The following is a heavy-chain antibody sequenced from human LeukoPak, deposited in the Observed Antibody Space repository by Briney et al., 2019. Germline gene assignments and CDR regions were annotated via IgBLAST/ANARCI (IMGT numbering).Heavy chain of an antibody. CDR1: GFAFSSYS. CDR2: ISSSSSTI. CDR3: ARGLQGSGSGHFDL. D-gene: IGHD3-10*01. V-gene: IGHV3-48*04. Sequence: GGSLRLSCAASGFAFSSYSMNWVRQAPGKGLECVSYISSSSSTIYYADSVKGRFTISRDNAKNSLFLQMNSLRAEDTAVYYCARGLQGSGSGHFDLWGRGTLVTVSS. J-gene: IGHJ2*01.